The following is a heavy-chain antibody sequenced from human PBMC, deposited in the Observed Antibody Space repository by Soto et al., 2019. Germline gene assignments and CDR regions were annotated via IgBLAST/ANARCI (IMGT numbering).Heavy chain of an antibody. CDR2: ISYVESDR. J-gene: IGHJ4*02. D-gene: IGHD4-17*01. Sequence: QVQLVESGGGVVQPGRSLRLSCAASGFALRTYPMHWVRQAPAKGLEWVATISYVESDRYYADSVKGRFTISRDNSKNTLYLQMNSLRPEDTAVYYCAKQQVYGSQGGFDYWGQGTLVTVSS. CDR1: GFALRTYP. CDR3: AKQQVYGSQGGFDY. V-gene: IGHV3-30*04.